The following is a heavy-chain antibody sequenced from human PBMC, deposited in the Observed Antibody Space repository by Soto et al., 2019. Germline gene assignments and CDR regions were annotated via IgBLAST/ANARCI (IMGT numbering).Heavy chain of an antibody. CDR2: ISYDGSNK. Sequence: GGSLRLACAASGFTFSSYAMHWVRQAPGKGLEWVAVISYDGSNKYYADSVKGRFTISRDNSKNTLYLQMNSLRAEDTAVYYCARGVVAATSPFNYYYYYGMDVWGQGTTVTVSS. CDR3: ARGVVAATSPFNYYYYYGMDV. J-gene: IGHJ6*02. D-gene: IGHD2-15*01. CDR1: GFTFSSYA. V-gene: IGHV3-30-3*01.